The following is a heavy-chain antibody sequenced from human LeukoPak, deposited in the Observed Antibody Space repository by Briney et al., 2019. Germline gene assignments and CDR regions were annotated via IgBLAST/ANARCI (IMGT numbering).Heavy chain of an antibody. CDR2: MYYSGST. CDR1: GGSISSHY. V-gene: IGHV4-59*11. J-gene: IGHJ4*02. Sequence: SETLSLTCSVSGGSISSHYWSWIRQPPGKGLEWIGYMYYSGSTNYNPSLKSRVTISVDTSKNQFSLKLSSVTAADTAVYYCARVSGSSWYYYFDYWGQGTLVIVSS. D-gene: IGHD6-13*01. CDR3: ARVSGSSWYYYFDY.